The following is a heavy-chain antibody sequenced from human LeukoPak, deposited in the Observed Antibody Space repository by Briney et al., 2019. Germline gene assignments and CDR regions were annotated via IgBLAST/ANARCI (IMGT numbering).Heavy chain of an antibody. V-gene: IGHV3-21*01. D-gene: IGHD4-23*01. Sequence: GGSLRLSCAASGFTFSSYSMNWVRQAPGKGLEWVSSISSSSSYIYYADSVKGRFTISRDNAKNSLYLQMNSLRAEDTAVYYCARGSGGDAFDIWGQGTMVTVSS. CDR3: ARGSGGDAFDI. J-gene: IGHJ3*02. CDR1: GFTFSSYS. CDR2: ISSSSSYI.